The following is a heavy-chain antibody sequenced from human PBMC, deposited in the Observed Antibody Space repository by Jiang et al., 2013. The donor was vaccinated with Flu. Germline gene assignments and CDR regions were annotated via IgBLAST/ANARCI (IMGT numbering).Heavy chain of an antibody. J-gene: IGHJ4*02. CDR2: AYYTGTT. D-gene: IGHD6-19*01. CDR3: ARDRFRSGWYIDY. V-gene: IGHV4-39*07. CDR1: GDSMTTSSYY. Sequence: PGLVKPSETLSLTCFVSGDSMTTSSYYWAWIRQPPGKGLEWIGSAYYTGTTHYNPSFRTRASISIDTSTTQFSMNLTSVTAADTAVYYCARDRFRSGWYIDYWGQGSLVT.